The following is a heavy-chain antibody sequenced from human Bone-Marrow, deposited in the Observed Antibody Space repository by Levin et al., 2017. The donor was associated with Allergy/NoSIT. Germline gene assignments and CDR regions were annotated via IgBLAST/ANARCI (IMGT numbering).Heavy chain of an antibody. Sequence: GASVKVSCKVSGYTLTELSIHWVRQAPGKGLEWMGSFNPEEGQRIYAQEFQGRVTMTEDAFTDTAYMEVTSLRSEDTAVYYCATTYPTYYDSSVYPTWGRGTLVTVSS. J-gene: IGHJ2*01. CDR3: ATTYPTYYDSSVYPT. V-gene: IGHV1-24*01. CDR1: GYTLTELS. D-gene: IGHD3-22*01. CDR2: FNPEEGQR.